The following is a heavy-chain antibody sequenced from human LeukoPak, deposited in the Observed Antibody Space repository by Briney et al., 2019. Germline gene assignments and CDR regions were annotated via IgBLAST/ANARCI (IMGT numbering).Heavy chain of an antibody. J-gene: IGHJ4*02. CDR2: ISWNSGYI. CDR3: ASNSRARWLDPYFDY. V-gene: IGHV3-9*01. Sequence: GRSLRLSCAASGFTFDDYAMHWVRQAPGKGLEWVSGISWNSGYIGYADSVKGRFTISRDNAKNSLYLQMYSLRAEDTAVYYCASNSRARWLDPYFDYWGQGTLVTVSS. CDR1: GFTFDDYA. D-gene: IGHD2/OR15-2a*01.